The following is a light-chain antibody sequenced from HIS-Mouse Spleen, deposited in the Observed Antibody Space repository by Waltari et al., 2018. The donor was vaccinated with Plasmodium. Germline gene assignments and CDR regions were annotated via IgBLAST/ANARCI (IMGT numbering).Light chain of an antibody. CDR2: GAS. Sequence: EIVLTHSPGTLSLSPGDRATLSCRASQSVSSSYLAWYQQKPGQAPRLLIYGASSRATGIPDRFSGSGSGTDFTLTISRLEPEDFAVYYCQQYGSSYTFGQGTKLEIK. CDR3: QQYGSSYT. CDR1: QSVSSSY. V-gene: IGKV3-20*01. J-gene: IGKJ2*01.